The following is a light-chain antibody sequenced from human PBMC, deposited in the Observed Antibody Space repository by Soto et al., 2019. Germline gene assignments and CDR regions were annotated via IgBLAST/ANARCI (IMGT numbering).Light chain of an antibody. CDR1: QSLLHSDGYNY. Sequence: DIVVTQSPLSLPVTPGEPASISCRSSQSLLHSDGYNYMDCYLQKPGQSPQLLIYLGSNRAYGVADSFSSSGSGTNYTLKISRVEDEDVGVSYCLQGLQTPPWTFGQGTKLEIK. V-gene: IGKV2-28*01. CDR3: LQGLQTPPWT. CDR2: LGS. J-gene: IGKJ1*01.